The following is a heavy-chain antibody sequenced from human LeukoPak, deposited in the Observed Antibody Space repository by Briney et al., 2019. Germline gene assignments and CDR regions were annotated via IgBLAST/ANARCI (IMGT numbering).Heavy chain of an antibody. D-gene: IGHD3-22*01. V-gene: IGHV1-69*02. Sequence: SVKVSCKASGSTFSSYTISWVRQAPGQGLEWMGRIIPILGIANYAQKFQGRVTITADKSTSTAYMELSSLRSEDTAVYYCARGGFYDSSGYLDAFDIWGQGTMVTVSS. CDR3: ARGGFYDSSGYLDAFDI. CDR2: IIPILGIA. CDR1: GSTFSSYT. J-gene: IGHJ3*02.